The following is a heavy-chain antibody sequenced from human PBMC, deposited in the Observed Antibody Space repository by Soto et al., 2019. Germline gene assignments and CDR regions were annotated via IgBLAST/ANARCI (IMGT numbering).Heavy chain of an antibody. J-gene: IGHJ6*02. CDR1: GYTFTGYD. D-gene: IGHD6-13*01. Sequence: ASVKVSCKASGYTFTGYDMHCVRQAPGQGLEWMGWINPNSGGTNYAQKFQGWVTMTRDTSISTAYMELSRLRSDDTAVYYCARWIAAAAARGMDVWGQGTTVTVSS. CDR3: ARWIAAAAARGMDV. CDR2: INPNSGGT. V-gene: IGHV1-2*04.